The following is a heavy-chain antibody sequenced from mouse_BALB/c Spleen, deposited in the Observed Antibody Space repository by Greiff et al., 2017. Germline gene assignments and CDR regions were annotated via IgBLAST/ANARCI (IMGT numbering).Heavy chain of an antibody. Sequence: QVQLQQSGPQLVRPGASVKISCKASGYSFTSYWMHWVKQRPGQGLEWIGMIDPSDSETRLNQKFKDKATLTVDKSSSTAYMQLSSPTSEDSAVYYCAREKGIWDDAMDYWGQGTSVTVSS. CDR1: GYSFTSYW. CDR3: AREKGIWDDAMDY. V-gene: IGHV1S127*01. CDR2: IDPSDSET. D-gene: IGHD4-1*01. J-gene: IGHJ4*01.